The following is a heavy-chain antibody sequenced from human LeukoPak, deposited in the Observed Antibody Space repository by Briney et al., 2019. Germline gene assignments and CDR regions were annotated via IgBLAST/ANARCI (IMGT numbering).Heavy chain of an antibody. CDR3: ARGLTIFGVADDY. Sequence: ASVKVSCKASGYTFTSYDINWVRQATGQGLEWMGWMNPNSGNTGYAQRFQGRVTITRNTSISTAYVELSSLRSEDTAVYYCARGLTIFGVADDYWGQGTLVTVSS. CDR2: MNPNSGNT. V-gene: IGHV1-8*03. J-gene: IGHJ4*02. D-gene: IGHD3-3*01. CDR1: GYTFTSYD.